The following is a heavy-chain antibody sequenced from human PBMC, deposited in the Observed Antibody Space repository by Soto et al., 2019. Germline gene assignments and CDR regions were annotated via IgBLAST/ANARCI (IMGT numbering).Heavy chain of an antibody. CDR1: GFTCSDYY. CDR3: ARGLIYGGDPPPSDY. CDR2: IDSGSPYI. V-gene: IGHV3-11*06. Sequence: QVQLVESGGVLVKPGGSLRLSCADSGFTCSDYYMRWFRQAPGKGLEWLSYIDSGSPYISYAESVKGRSTISRDNAQHALSLQLNSLKVEDTAIYYCARGLIYGGDPPPSDYWGQGTGVTVSS. D-gene: IGHD4-17*01. J-gene: IGHJ4*02.